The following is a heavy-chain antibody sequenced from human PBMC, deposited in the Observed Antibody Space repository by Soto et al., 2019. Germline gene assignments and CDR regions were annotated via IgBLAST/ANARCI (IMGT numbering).Heavy chain of an antibody. V-gene: IGHV4-4*01. CDR3: ARLVYDTRLNYMYFDF. Sequence: ETLSLSCAVPGVSLTSGNWWTWVRQSPQRGLEYIGEIFHDGTANYYPSFERRVAMSVDTSRNQFSLKLTSVTAADTAVYFCARLVYDTRLNYMYFDFWGPGTLVTVSS. J-gene: IGHJ4*02. CDR2: IFHDGTA. CDR1: GVSLTSGNW. D-gene: IGHD3-10*01.